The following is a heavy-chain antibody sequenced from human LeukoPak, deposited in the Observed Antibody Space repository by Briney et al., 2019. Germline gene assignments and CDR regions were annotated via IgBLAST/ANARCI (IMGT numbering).Heavy chain of an antibody. Sequence: ASVRVSCKASGYTFTNFAISWVRQAPGQGLEWMGWISAYNGNTNYAQRVQGRFTMTTDTSTSTAYMELRSLRSDDTAVYYCARFEDGGSWPWPGLDSWGQGTLVTVSS. D-gene: IGHD6-13*01. J-gene: IGHJ4*02. V-gene: IGHV1-18*01. CDR2: ISAYNGNT. CDR1: GYTFTNFA. CDR3: ARFEDGGSWPWPGLDS.